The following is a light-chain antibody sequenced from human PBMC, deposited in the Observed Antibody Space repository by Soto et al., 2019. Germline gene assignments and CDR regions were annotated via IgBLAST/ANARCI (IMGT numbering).Light chain of an antibody. CDR2: LNSDGSH. CDR1: SGHSSYA. V-gene: IGLV4-69*01. J-gene: IGLJ3*02. CDR3: QTWSAGIQV. Sequence: QSALTQSPSASASLGASVKLTCTLSSGHSSYAIAWHQQQPEKGPRYLMKLNSDGSHSKGDGIPDRFSGSSSGAERYLTISSLQSEDEADYYCQTWSAGIQVFGGGTKLTVL.